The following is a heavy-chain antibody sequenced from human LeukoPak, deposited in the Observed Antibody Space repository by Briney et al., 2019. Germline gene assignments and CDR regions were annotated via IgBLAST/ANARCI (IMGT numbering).Heavy chain of an antibody. CDR3: ARDYYGSGSDYYYYYMDV. J-gene: IGHJ6*03. Sequence: GASVKVSCKVSGYTLTELSMHWVRQAPGKGLEWMGGFDPEDGETIYAQKFQGRVTMTEDTSTSTAYMELRSLRSDDTAVYYCARDYYGSGSDYYYYYMDVWGKGTTVTISS. CDR1: GYTLTELS. V-gene: IGHV1-24*01. D-gene: IGHD3-10*01. CDR2: FDPEDGET.